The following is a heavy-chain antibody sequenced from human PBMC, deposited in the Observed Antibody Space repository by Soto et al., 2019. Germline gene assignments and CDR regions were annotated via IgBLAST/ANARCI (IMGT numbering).Heavy chain of an antibody. D-gene: IGHD2-2*01. CDR1: GGSISSYY. J-gene: IGHJ6*02. CDR3: ARDECSSTSCRDDYYYGMDV. V-gene: IGHV4-4*07. CDR2: IYTSGST. Sequence: SETLSLTCTVSGGSISSYYWSWIRQPAGRGLEWIGRIYTSGSTNYNPSLKSRVTMSVDTSKNQFSLKLSSVTAADTAVYYCARDECSSTSCRDDYYYGMDVWGQGTTVTVSS.